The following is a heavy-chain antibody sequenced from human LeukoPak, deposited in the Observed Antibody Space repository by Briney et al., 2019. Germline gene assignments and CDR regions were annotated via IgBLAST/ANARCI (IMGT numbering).Heavy chain of an antibody. V-gene: IGHV1-18*01. CDR1: GYTFTSYG. J-gene: IGHJ4*02. CDR3: ARIWDYYDSSGYSN. Sequence: VASVKVSCKASGYTFTSYGISWVRQAPGQGLEWMGWISAYDGNTNYAQKLQGRVTMTTDTSTSTAYMELRSLRSDDTAVYYCARIWDYYDSSGYSNWGQGPLVTVSS. D-gene: IGHD3-22*01. CDR2: ISAYDGNT.